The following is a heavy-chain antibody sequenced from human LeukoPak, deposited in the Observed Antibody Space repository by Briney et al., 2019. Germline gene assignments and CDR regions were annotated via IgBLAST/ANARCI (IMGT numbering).Heavy chain of an antibody. CDR3: ARALYSDYLYFDY. D-gene: IGHD4-11*01. V-gene: IGHV4-30-4*07. CDR2: VYYTGST. CDR1: GGSISSGGYS. J-gene: IGHJ4*02. Sequence: SETLSLTCAVSGGSISSGGYSWSWIRQPPGKGLEWIGYVYYTGSTYYNPSLRSRVIILVDTSKNQFSLKMSSATAADTAVYFCARALYSDYLYFDYWGQGSLVTVSS.